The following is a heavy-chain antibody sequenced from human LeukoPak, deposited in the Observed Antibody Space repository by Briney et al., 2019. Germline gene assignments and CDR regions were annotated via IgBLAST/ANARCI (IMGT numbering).Heavy chain of an antibody. CDR2: ISYDGSNK. CDR3: AKDQAGRVFEPVAPDY. J-gene: IGHJ4*02. D-gene: IGHD1-14*01. Sequence: GGSLRLSCAASGFTFSSYGMHWVRQAPGKGLEWVAVISYDGSNKYYADSVKGRFTISRDNSKNTLYLQMNSLRAEDTAVYYCAKDQAGRVFEPVAPDYWGQGTLVTVSS. V-gene: IGHV3-30*18. CDR1: GFTFSSYG.